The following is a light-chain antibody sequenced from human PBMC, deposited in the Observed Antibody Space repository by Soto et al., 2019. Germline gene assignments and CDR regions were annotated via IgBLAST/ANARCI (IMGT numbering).Light chain of an antibody. J-gene: IGKJ2*01. CDR2: GSS. V-gene: IGKV3-20*01. CDR1: QTVSSSF. Sequence: ENVLTQSPDTLSLSPGERATLSCRASQTVSSSFLAWYQQKPGQAPRLLIYGSSNRASGIPDRFSGSGSGTDFTLTISRLEPEDFAVYYCQQYSSSPYNFGQGTKLEIK. CDR3: QQYSSSPYN.